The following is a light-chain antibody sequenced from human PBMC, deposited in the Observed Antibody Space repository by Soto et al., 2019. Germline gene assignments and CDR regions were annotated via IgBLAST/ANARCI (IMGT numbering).Light chain of an antibody. Sequence: DIQLTQSPPTLSGSVVDRVPITCRPSQTISGWLAWYQQKPGKAPKLLIYKASTLKSGVPSRFSGSGSGTEFTLTTSSPQPDDCATYSCQHYNSYSEAVGQGTKVDIK. J-gene: IGKJ1*01. CDR1: QTISGW. CDR2: KAS. CDR3: QHYNSYSEA. V-gene: IGKV1-5*03.